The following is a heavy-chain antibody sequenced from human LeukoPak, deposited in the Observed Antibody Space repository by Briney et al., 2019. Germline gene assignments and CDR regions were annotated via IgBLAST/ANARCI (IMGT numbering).Heavy chain of an antibody. CDR1: GASIFSTTFY. D-gene: IGHD1-26*01. Sequence: AETLSLTCSVSGASIFSTTFYWGWIRQPPGKGLEWIGSMYYDGSTYYNPSLKSQVSISVDTSNNQFSLKLTSVTAADTAVYFCARRSDSGSDDGEDYFDFWGQGTLVTISS. CDR2: MYYDGST. CDR3: ARRSDSGSDDGEDYFDF. V-gene: IGHV4-39*01. J-gene: IGHJ4*02.